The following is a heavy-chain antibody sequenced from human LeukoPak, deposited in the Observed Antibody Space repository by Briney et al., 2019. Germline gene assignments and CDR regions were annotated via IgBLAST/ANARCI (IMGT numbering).Heavy chain of an antibody. CDR3: AKDQGGNSYSSIDY. J-gene: IGHJ4*02. CDR2: ISGSGGST. D-gene: IGHD4-23*01. CDR1: GFTFSSYA. V-gene: IGHV3-23*01. Sequence: GGSLRLSCAASGFTFSSYAMSWVRQAPGKGLEWVSAISGSGGSTYYADSVKGRFTIYRDNSKNTLYLQMNSLRAEDTAVYYCAKDQGGNSYSSIDYWGQGTLDTVSS.